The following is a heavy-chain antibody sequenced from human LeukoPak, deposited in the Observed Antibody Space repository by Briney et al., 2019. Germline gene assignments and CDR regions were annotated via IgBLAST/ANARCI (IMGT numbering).Heavy chain of an antibody. J-gene: IGHJ4*02. CDR1: GGSISSGSYY. V-gene: IGHV4-61*02. CDR3: ARQRRSASPAIDY. CDR2: IYTSGST. Sequence: SQTLSLTCTVSGGSISSGSYYWSWIRQPAGKGLEWIGRIYTSGSTNYNPSLKSRVTISVDTSKNQFSLKLSSVTAADTAVYYCARQRRSASPAIDYWGQGTLVTVSS. D-gene: IGHD3-10*01.